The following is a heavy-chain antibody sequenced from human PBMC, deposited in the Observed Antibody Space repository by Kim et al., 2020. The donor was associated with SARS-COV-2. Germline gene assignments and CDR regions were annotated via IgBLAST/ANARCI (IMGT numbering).Heavy chain of an antibody. CDR3: ASNRPATNYGMDV. V-gene: IGHV3-74*01. Sequence: GGSLRLSCAASGFTFSSYWMHWVRQAPGKGLVWVSRINSDGSSTSYADSVKGRFTISRDNAKNTLYLQMNSLRAEDTAVYYCASNRPATNYGMDVWGQGTTVTVSS. CDR2: INSDGSST. J-gene: IGHJ6*02. CDR1: GFTFSSYW.